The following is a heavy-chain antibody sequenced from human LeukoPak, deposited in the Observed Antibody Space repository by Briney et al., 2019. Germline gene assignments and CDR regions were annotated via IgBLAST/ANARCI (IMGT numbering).Heavy chain of an antibody. CDR3: ARASNRKALTYYFDY. J-gene: IGHJ4*02. CDR1: GFTFSSYA. CDR2: ISSNGGST. D-gene: IGHD2/OR15-2a*01. Sequence: GGSLRLSCAVSGFTFSSYAMHWFRQAPGKGLEYVSAISSNGGSTYYANSVKGRFTMSRDNSKNTLYLQMGSLRAEDMAVYYCARASNRKALTYYFDYWGQGTLVTVSS. V-gene: IGHV3-64*01.